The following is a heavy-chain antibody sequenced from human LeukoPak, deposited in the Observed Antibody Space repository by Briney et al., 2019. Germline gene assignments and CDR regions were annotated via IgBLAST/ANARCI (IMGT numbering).Heavy chain of an antibody. V-gene: IGHV3-21*01. CDR2: ISSSSSYI. CDR1: GFTFSSYS. CDR3: APPAVAGTIH. D-gene: IGHD6-19*01. Sequence: GGSLRLSCAAPGFTFSSYSMNWVRQAPGKGLEWVSSISSSSSYIYYADSVKGRFTISRDNAKNSLYLQMNSLRAEDTAVYYCAPPAVAGTIHWGQGTLVTVSS. J-gene: IGHJ4*02.